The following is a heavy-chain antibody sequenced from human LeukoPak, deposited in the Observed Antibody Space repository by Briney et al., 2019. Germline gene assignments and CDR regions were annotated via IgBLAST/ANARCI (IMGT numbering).Heavy chain of an antibody. V-gene: IGHV1-58*02. Sequence: ASVKVSCKASGFTFTSSTIQWVRQARGQRLEWIGWIVVGSGNTNYAQKFQERVIITRDMSTTTVYMKLSSLRSEDTAVYYCAGTPWFGELTLDYWGQGTLVTVSS. CDR1: GFTFTSST. CDR3: AGTPWFGELTLDY. J-gene: IGHJ4*02. D-gene: IGHD3-10*01. CDR2: IVVGSGNT.